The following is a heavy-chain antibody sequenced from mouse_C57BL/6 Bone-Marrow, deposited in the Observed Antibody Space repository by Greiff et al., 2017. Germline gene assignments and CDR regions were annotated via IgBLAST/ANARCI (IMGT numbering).Heavy chain of an antibody. CDR2: IHPNSGST. D-gene: IGHD1-3*01. Sequence: QVQLQQSGAELVKPGASVKLSCKASGYTFTSYWMHWVKQRPGQGLEWIGMIHPNSGSTNYNEKFKSKATLTVDKSSSTAYMQLSSLTSEDSAVYYGARSGSSWFAYWGQGTLVTVSA. J-gene: IGHJ3*01. CDR3: ARSGSSWFAY. CDR1: GYTFTSYW. V-gene: IGHV1-64*01.